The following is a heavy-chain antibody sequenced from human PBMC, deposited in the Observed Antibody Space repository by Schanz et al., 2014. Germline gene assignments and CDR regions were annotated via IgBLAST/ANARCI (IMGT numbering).Heavy chain of an antibody. CDR2: IKKDGSEK. J-gene: IGHJ5*02. V-gene: IGHV3-7*01. D-gene: IGHD1-1*01. CDR1: GFTFSSYA. CDR3: ARGRVLES. Sequence: EVQLLESGGGLVQPGGSLRLSCAASGFTFSSYAMSWVRQAPGKGLEWVANIKKDGSEKYYVDSVKGRFTISRDNAKNSLFLQMNSLRPEDTAVYYRARGRVLESWGQGTLVTVSS.